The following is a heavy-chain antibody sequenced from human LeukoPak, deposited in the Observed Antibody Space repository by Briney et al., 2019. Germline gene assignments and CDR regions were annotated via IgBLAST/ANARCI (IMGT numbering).Heavy chain of an antibody. J-gene: IGHJ4*02. Sequence: SETLSLTCTVSGYSISSGYYWTWIRQPPGKGLEWIGSIYYSGSTYYNPSLKSRVTISVDTSKNQFSLKPSSVTAADTAVYYCARVRYDSSGYYYFDYWGQGTLVTVSS. D-gene: IGHD3-22*01. CDR1: GYSISSGYY. CDR3: ARVRYDSSGYYYFDY. V-gene: IGHV4-38-2*02. CDR2: IYYSGST.